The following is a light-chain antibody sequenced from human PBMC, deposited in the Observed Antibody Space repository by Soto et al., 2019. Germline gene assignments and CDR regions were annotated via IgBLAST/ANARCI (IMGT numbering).Light chain of an antibody. CDR3: QQYGGSPYT. J-gene: IGKJ2*01. CDR1: QSVRSNY. V-gene: IGKV3-20*01. Sequence: EIVLTQSPGTLSLSPGERATLSCRASQSVRSNYLAWYQRKPGQAPRLLIYGASTRATSIPDRFSGTGSGTDFTLTISRREPEDFAVYYCQQYGGSPYTFGQGTKLEIK. CDR2: GAS.